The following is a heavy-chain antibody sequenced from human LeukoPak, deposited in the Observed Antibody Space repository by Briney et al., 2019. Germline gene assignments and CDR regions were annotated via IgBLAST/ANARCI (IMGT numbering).Heavy chain of an antibody. CDR3: AKERVVAVVGTVAFDY. CDR2: ISGSGGNT. CDR1: GFTFSSYP. V-gene: IGHV3-23*01. Sequence: PGGSLRLSCAASGFTFSSYPMSWVRQAPGKGLEWVSAISGSGGNTYYEDSVKGRFTISRDNSKNTLYLQMNSLRAEDTAVYYCAKERVVAVVGTVAFDYWGQGTLVTVSP. J-gene: IGHJ4*02. D-gene: IGHD6-19*01.